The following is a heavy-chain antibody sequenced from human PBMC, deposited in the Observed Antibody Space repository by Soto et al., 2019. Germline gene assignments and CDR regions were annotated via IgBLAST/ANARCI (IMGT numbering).Heavy chain of an antibody. CDR1: GGSISSSSYY. CDR3: ARELEYSSPSGAFDI. CDR2: IYYTGST. J-gene: IGHJ3*02. Sequence: QLQLQESGPGLVKPSETLSLTCTVSGGSISSSSYYWGWIRQPPGKGLEWIGSIYYTGSTYYNPSLKSRVTISVDTSKNQFSLKLSSVTAADTAVYYYARELEYSSPSGAFDIWGQGTMVTVSS. D-gene: IGHD6-6*01. V-gene: IGHV4-39*02.